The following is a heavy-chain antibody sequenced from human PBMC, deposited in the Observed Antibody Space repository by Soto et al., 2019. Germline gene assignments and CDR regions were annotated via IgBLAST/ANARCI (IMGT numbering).Heavy chain of an antibody. CDR2: ISSSSSTI. J-gene: IGHJ6*02. D-gene: IGHD3-3*01. V-gene: IGHV3-48*02. CDR1: GFTLSSYS. CDR3: ARSAAGGREYFWSGYFEDYYYGMDV. Sequence: PGGSLRLSCAASGFTLSSYSMNWVRQAPGKGKEWVSYISSSSSTIYYADSVKGRFTISRDNAKNPLTLQMNSLRDEDTAVYYCARSAAGGREYFWSGYFEDYYYGMDVWGQGTTVTVSS.